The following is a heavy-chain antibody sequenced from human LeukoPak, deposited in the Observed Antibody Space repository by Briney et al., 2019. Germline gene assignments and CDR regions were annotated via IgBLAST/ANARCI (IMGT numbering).Heavy chain of an antibody. V-gene: IGHV1-69*13. CDR1: GGTFSSYA. D-gene: IGHD6-6*01. CDR2: IIPIFGTA. J-gene: IGHJ5*02. Sequence: EASVKVSCKASGGTFSSYAISWVRQAPGQGLEWMRGIIPIFGTANYAQKFQGRVTITADESTSTAYMELSSLRSEDTAVYYCARDPALEYSSSSGNNWFDPWGQGTLVTVSS. CDR3: ARDPALEYSSSSGNNWFDP.